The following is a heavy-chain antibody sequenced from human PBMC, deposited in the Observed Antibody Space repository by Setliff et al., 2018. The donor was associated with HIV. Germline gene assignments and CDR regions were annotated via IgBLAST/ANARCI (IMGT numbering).Heavy chain of an antibody. Sequence: PSETLSLTCTVSRGSIKYYFWSWIRQPPGKGLECIGHISYSGTTNYNPSLESRVSISVDTSKNQFSLKLKSVTAADTAAYYCARDSDGSSYYHFAHWSQGTLVTVSS. V-gene: IGHV4-59*01. CDR1: RGSIKYYF. J-gene: IGHJ4*02. CDR3: ARDSDGSSYYHFAH. CDR2: ISYSGTT. D-gene: IGHD3-22*01.